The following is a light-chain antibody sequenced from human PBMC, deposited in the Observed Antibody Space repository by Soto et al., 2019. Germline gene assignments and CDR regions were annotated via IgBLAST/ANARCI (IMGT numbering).Light chain of an antibody. CDR3: QQYNSYSRT. V-gene: IGKV1-5*03. J-gene: IGKJ1*01. CDR2: TAS. CDR1: QSISSW. Sequence: DIQMTQSPSTLSASVGDRVTITCRASQSISSWLAWYQQKPGKAPKLLIYTASSLDSGVPSRFSGSGSGTEFTLTISSLQPDDFATYYCQQYNSYSRTFGQGTKVDSK.